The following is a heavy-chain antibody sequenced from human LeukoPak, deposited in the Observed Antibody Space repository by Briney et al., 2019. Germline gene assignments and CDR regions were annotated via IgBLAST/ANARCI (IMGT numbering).Heavy chain of an antibody. V-gene: IGHV1-18*01. D-gene: IGHD3-3*01. J-gene: IGHJ5*02. CDR2: ISAYNGNT. Sequence: GASVKVSCKASGYTFTSYGISWVRQAPGQGLEWMGWISAYNGNTNYAQKFQGRVTMTEDTSTDTAYMELSSLRSEDTAVYYCATGHRTIFGVVNYNWFDPWGQGTLVTVSS. CDR3: ATGHRTIFGVVNYNWFDP. CDR1: GYTFTSYG.